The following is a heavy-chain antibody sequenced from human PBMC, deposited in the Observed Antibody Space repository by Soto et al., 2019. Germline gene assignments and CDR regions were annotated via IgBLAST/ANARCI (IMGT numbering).Heavy chain of an antibody. D-gene: IGHD3-10*01. Sequence: EVQLVESGGGLVQPGGSLRLSCAASGFTSSDHYMDWVRQAPGKGLEWVGRTRNKVNSYTTEYAASVKGRFTISRDDSKNSLYLQMNSLKTEDTAVYYCASAVKYGSGSYYFDLWGQGTLVTVSS. J-gene: IGHJ4*02. CDR3: ASAVKYGSGSYYFDL. CDR2: TRNKVNSYTT. CDR1: GFTSSDHY. V-gene: IGHV3-72*01.